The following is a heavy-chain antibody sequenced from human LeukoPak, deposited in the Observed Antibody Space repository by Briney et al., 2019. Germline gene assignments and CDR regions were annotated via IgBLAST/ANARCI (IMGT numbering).Heavy chain of an antibody. CDR3: ARENSGIAATDIIDS. J-gene: IGHJ4*02. CDR2: ISGSGGST. Sequence: PGGSLRLSCLASGFTFGSYAMSWVRQAPGKGLEWVAGISGSGGSTYHIDSVKGRLTISRDNSKNTLSLQMDSLRAEDTAIYYCARENSGIAATDIIDSWGQGTLVTVSS. D-gene: IGHD6-13*01. V-gene: IGHV3-23*01. CDR1: GFTFGSYA.